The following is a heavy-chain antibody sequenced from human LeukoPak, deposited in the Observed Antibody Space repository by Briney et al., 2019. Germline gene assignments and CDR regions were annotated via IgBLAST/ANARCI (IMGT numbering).Heavy chain of an antibody. V-gene: IGHV4-59*08. J-gene: IGHJ4*02. CDR2: SGST. CDR1: GASIKTYY. D-gene: IGHD1-7*01. Sequence: PSETLSLTCTVSGASIKTYYWSWIRQPPGKGLEWIGHSGSTNYNPSLKSRVTISVDTSKNQFSLKLTSVTAADTAVYYCARHGNWNSRQYYFDYWGQGTLVTVSS. CDR3: ARHGNWNSRQYYFDY.